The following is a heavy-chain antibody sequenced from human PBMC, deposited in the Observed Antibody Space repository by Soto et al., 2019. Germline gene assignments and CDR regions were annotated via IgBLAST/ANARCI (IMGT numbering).Heavy chain of an antibody. Sequence: PGGSLRLSCAASGFSFSRYAIHWVRQAPGKGLEGVAVISKDGSHKYYLESVKRRFTISRDNSKNILSLQMNSLRDEDTAVYYCARSRSGAVADSFDFWGQGTLVTLSS. CDR3: ARSRSGAVADSFDF. CDR2: ISKDGSHK. CDR1: GFSFSRYA. D-gene: IGHD3-10*01. J-gene: IGHJ4*02. V-gene: IGHV3-30*04.